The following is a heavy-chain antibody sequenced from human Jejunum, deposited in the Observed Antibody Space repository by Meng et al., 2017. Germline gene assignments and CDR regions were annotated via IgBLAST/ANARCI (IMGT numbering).Heavy chain of an antibody. CDR1: GGFSSIYW. V-gene: IGHV4-4*02. CDR3: ARGWKYAWFN. CDR2: MHQSGSS. D-gene: IGHD1-7*01. J-gene: IGHJ4*02. Sequence: QVQLEESGPGLVRPSGALYLTCAVSGGFSSIYWWSWLRQPPGKGLEWIGEMHQSGSSNYNPSLKSRLTMSVDESKNHFSLKLNSVTAADTAVYYCARGWKYAWFNWGQGTLVTVSS.